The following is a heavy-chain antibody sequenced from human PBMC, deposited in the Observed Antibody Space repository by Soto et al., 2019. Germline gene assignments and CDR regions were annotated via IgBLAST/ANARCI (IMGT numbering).Heavy chain of an antibody. Sequence: QITLKESGPTLVKPTQTLTLTCTFSGFSLSTSRVGVGWIRQPPGKALEWLALIYWDDDKRYSPSLKSRLTITKDTSKNQVVLTMTNMDPVDTATYYCAHSRSVVVAATAEVYPAFDYWGQGTLVTVSS. V-gene: IGHV2-5*02. D-gene: IGHD2-15*01. CDR2: IYWDDDK. CDR3: AHSRSVVVAATAEVYPAFDY. CDR1: GFSLSTSRVG. J-gene: IGHJ4*02.